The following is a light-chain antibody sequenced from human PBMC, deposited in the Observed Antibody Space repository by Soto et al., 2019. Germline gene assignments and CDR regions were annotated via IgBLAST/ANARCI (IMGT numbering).Light chain of an antibody. CDR3: CSYAGIITWV. CDR2: EVT. J-gene: IGLJ3*02. V-gene: IGLV2-23*02. Sequence: QSALTQPAAVSGSPGQSITISCTGTNNDIGGHNHVSWYQQHPGNSPKLIIYEVTGRPSGVSNRFSASKSGTTASLTISGLQAEDEAEYYCCSYAGIITWVCGGGTKLTVL. CDR1: NNDIGGHNH.